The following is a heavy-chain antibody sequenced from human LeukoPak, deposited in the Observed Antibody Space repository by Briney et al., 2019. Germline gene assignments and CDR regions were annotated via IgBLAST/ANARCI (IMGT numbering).Heavy chain of an antibody. CDR2: IYYSGST. CDR1: GGSISSTSYY. J-gene: IGHJ4*02. V-gene: IGHV4-39*01. CDR3: ARRNMVRGVDY. Sequence: ASETLSLTCIVSGGSISSTSYYWGWIRQPPGKGLEWIGSIYYSGSTYYNPSLKSRVTISVDTSKDQFSLKLSSVTAADTAVYYCARRNMVRGVDYWGQGTLVTVSS. D-gene: IGHD3-10*01.